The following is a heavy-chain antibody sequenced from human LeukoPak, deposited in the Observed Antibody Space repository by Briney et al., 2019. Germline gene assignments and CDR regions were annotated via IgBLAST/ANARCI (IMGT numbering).Heavy chain of an antibody. Sequence: SETLSLTCAVSGYSISSGYYWGWIRQPPGKGLEWIGSMYHSGSTHYSSSLKSRVTISVDTSKNQFSLKLSSVTAADAAVYYCARTLYSSSSKTGNWFDPWGRGALVTVSS. CDR1: GYSISSGYY. V-gene: IGHV4-38-2*01. D-gene: IGHD6-6*01. CDR3: ARTLYSSSSKTGNWFDP. CDR2: MYHSGST. J-gene: IGHJ5*02.